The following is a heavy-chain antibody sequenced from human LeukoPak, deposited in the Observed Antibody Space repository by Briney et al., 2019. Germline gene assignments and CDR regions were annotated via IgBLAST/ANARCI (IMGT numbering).Heavy chain of an antibody. CDR3: GYSSSSLGPGWYYFDY. V-gene: IGHV3-23*01. J-gene: IGHJ4*02. CDR1: GVTFSSYA. CDR2: ISGSGGST. Sequence: GGSLRLSCAASGVTFSSYAMSWVRQAPGKGLEWVSAISGSGGSTYYADSVKGRFTISRDNSKNTLYLQMNSLRAEDTAVYYCGYSSSSLGPGWYYFDYWGQGTLVTVSS. D-gene: IGHD6-6*01.